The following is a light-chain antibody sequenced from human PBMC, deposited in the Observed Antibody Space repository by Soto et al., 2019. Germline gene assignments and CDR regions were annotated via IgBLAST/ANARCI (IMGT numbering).Light chain of an antibody. CDR1: QSILDRSKNKYY. V-gene: IGKV4-1*01. CDR2: WAS. Sequence: DIVMTQSPDSLAVSLGERATFNCKSSQSILDRSKNKYYLAWYQQKSGQPPKLLIYWASLREPGVPDRFTGSGSGTDFTPTISSLQAEDVAVYYCLQYFTTPWTLGQGTKVEI. J-gene: IGKJ1*01. CDR3: LQYFTTPWT.